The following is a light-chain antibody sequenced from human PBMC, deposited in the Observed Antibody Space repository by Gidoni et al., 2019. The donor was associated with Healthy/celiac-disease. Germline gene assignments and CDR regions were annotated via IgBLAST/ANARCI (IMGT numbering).Light chain of an antibody. Sequence: DIVLTQSPATLSLSPGERATHSCRASQSVSSYLAWYQQKPGQAPRLLIYDASNRATGTPARFSGSGSGTDFTLTISSLEPEDFAVYYCQQRSNWPPYTFGQGTKLEIE. CDR2: DAS. V-gene: IGKV3-11*01. CDR1: QSVSSY. J-gene: IGKJ2*01. CDR3: QQRSNWPPYT.